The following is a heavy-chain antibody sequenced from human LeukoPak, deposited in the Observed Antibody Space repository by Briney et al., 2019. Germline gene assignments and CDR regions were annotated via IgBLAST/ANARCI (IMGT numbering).Heavy chain of an antibody. CDR1: GGTFSSYA. V-gene: IGHV1-69*04. J-gene: IGHJ3*02. D-gene: IGHD6-13*01. CDR3: KNERAAAGNDAFDI. CDR2: IIPILGIA. Sequence: SVKVSCKASGGTFSSYAISWVRQAPGQGLEWMGRIIPILGIANYAQKFQGRVTMTRDTSTSTVYMELSSLRSEDTAVYYCKNERAAAGNDAFDIWGQGTMVTVSS.